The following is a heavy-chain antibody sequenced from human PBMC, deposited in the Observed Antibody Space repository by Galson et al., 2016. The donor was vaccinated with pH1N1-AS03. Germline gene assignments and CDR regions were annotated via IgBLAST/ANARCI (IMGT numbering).Heavy chain of an antibody. CDR3: ARGLTEHFGSASVF. CDR1: GGTLNNYA. V-gene: IGHV1-69*06. J-gene: IGHJ4*02. Sequence: SVKVSCKASGGTLNNYAVNWVRQAPGQGLEWMGGISPIFGSANHAQKFQGRVTITADIFTNTAYMELSGLSSEDTAVYYCARGLTEHFGSASVFWGQGTLVTVPS. D-gene: IGHD3-10*01. CDR2: ISPIFGSA.